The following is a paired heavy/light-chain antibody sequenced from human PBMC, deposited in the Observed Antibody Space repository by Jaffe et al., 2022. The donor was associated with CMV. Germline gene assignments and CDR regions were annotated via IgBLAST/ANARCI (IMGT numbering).Heavy chain of an antibody. CDR2: IYYSGST. CDR1: GGSISSSSYY. Sequence: QLQLQESGPGLVKPSETLSLTCTVSGGSISSSSYYWGWIRQPPGKGLEWIGSIYYSGSTYYNPSLKSRVTISVDTSKNQFSLKLSSVTAADTAVYYCARPRYYDYVWGSYTLPYAFDIWGQGTMVTVSS. J-gene: IGHJ3*02. D-gene: IGHD3-16*01. CDR3: ARPRYYDYVWGSYTLPYAFDI. V-gene: IGHV4-39*01.
Light chain of an antibody. CDR2: GKN. CDR3: NSRDSSLEV. J-gene: IGLJ1*01. CDR1: SLRSYY. Sequence: SSELTQDPAVSVALGQTVRITCQGDSLRSYYASWYQQKPGQAPVLVIYGKNNRPSGIPDRFSGSSSGNTASLTITGAQAEDEADYYCNSRDSSLEVFGTGTKVTVL. V-gene: IGLV3-19*01.